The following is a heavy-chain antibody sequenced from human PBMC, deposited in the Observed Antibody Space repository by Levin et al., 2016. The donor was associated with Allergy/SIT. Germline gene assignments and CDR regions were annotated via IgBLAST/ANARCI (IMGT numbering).Heavy chain of an antibody. V-gene: IGHV1-69*01. CDR2: IIPIFGTA. J-gene: IGHJ4*02. Sequence: WVRQAPGQGLEWMGGIIPIFGTANYAQKFQGRVTITADESTSTAYMELSSLRSEDTAVYYCARGLLMVRGVTYPIDYWGQGTLVTVSS. D-gene: IGHD3-10*01. CDR3: ARGLLMVRGVTYPIDY.